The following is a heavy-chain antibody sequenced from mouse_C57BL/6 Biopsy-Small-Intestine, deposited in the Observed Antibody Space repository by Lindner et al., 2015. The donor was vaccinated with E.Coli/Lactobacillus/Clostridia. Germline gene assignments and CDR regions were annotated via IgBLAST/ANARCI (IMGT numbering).Heavy chain of an antibody. CDR3: ACYGDYFYFDY. Sequence: VQLQESGPELVKPGASVKISCKASGYSFTGYFMNWVKQSHGKSLERIGRINPYNGDTFYNQKFKGKATLTVDKSSNTAHMELRTLTSEDSAVYYCACYGDYFYFDYWGQGTTLTVSS. D-gene: IGHD2-13*01. J-gene: IGHJ2*01. V-gene: IGHV1-20*01. CDR2: INPYNGDT. CDR1: GYSFTGYF.